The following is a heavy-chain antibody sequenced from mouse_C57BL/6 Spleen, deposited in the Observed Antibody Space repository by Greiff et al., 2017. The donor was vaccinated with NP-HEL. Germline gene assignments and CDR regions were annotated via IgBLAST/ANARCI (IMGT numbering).Heavy chain of an antibody. V-gene: IGHV14-1*01. CDR2: IDPEDGDT. Sequence: VTLKVSGAELVRPGASVKLSCTASGFNIKDYYMHWVKQRPEQGLEWIGRIDPEDGDTEYAPKFQGKATMTADTSSNTAYLQLSSLTSEDTAVYYCTIYYYGSSYFDYWGQGTTLTVSS. CDR3: TIYYYGSSYFDY. D-gene: IGHD1-1*01. CDR1: GFNIKDYY. J-gene: IGHJ2*01.